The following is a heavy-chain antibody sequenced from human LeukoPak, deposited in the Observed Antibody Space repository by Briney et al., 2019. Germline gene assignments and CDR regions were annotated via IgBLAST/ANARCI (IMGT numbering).Heavy chain of an antibody. Sequence: GGSLRLSCAASGFTFSSYAMSWVRQAPGKGLEWVSAISGSGGSTYYADSVKGRFTIPRDNAKNSLYLQMNGLRAEDTAVYYCARDTRKGQLGGDLDYWGQGTLVTVSS. D-gene: IGHD6-13*01. V-gene: IGHV3-23*01. CDR2: ISGSGGST. CDR3: ARDTRKGQLGGDLDY. J-gene: IGHJ4*02. CDR1: GFTFSSYA.